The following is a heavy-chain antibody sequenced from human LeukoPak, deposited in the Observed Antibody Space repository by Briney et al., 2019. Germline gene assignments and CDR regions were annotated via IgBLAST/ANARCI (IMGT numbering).Heavy chain of an antibody. Sequence: SETLSLTCAVYGGSFSGYYWSWIRQPPGKGLEWIGEINHSGSTNYNPSLKSRVTISVDTSKNQFSLKLSSVTAADTAVYYCARSGVGIKLWSLKDWGQGTLVTVSS. D-gene: IGHD5-18*01. V-gene: IGHV4-34*01. CDR3: ARSGVGIKLWSLKD. J-gene: IGHJ4*02. CDR2: INHSGST. CDR1: GGSFSGYY.